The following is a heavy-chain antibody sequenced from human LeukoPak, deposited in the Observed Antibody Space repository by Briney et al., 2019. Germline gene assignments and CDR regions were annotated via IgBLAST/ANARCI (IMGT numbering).Heavy chain of an antibody. J-gene: IGHJ4*02. CDR3: ARGVRYCSSTSCSRLIDY. V-gene: IGHV4-34*01. CDR2: INHSGST. D-gene: IGHD2-2*01. Sequence: SETRSLTCAVYGGSFSGYYWSWIRQPPGKGLEWIGEINHSGSTNYNPSLKSRVTISVDTSKNQFSLKLSSVTAADTAVYYCARGVRYCSSTSCSRLIDYWGQGTLVTVSS. CDR1: GGSFSGYY.